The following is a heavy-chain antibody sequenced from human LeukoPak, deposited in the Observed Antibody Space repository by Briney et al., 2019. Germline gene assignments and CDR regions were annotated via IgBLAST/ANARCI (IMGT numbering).Heavy chain of an antibody. Sequence: GESLQISCKGFGYSFTSYWIGWVRQMPGKGLEWMGIIYPGDSDTRYSPSFQGQVTISADKSISTAYLQWSSLKASDTAMYYCARRITMVRGDPDDAFNIWGQGTMVTVSS. CDR2: IYPGDSDT. V-gene: IGHV5-51*01. CDR3: ARRITMVRGDPDDAFNI. CDR1: GYSFTSYW. D-gene: IGHD3-10*01. J-gene: IGHJ3*02.